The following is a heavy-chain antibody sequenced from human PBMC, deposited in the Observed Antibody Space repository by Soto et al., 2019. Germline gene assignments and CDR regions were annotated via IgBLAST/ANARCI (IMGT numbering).Heavy chain of an antibody. D-gene: IGHD6-19*01. CDR2: IYYTGST. Sequence: TLSLTCTVSGGSISSGGYYWSWIRQHPGKGLEWIGNIYYTGSTHYDPSLKSRITISLDTSKNQISLKLSSVTAADTAVYYCASSPVTGIYYAMDVWGQGTTVTV. J-gene: IGHJ6*02. V-gene: IGHV4-31*03. CDR3: ASSPVTGIYYAMDV. CDR1: GGSISSGGYY.